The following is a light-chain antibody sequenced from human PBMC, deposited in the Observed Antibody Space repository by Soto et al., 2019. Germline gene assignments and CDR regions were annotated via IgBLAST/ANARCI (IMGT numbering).Light chain of an antibody. J-gene: IGLJ1*01. Sequence: QSVLTQPPSASGTPGQRVTISCSTSSSNLGDNTVNWYQQVPGTTPKLLIYDYDQRPSGVPDRFSGSKSGTSASLAISGLQSEDEAGYYCAAWDASLDGYVFGTGTKVTVL. CDR2: DYD. CDR1: SSNLGDNT. V-gene: IGLV1-44*01. CDR3: AAWDASLDGYV.